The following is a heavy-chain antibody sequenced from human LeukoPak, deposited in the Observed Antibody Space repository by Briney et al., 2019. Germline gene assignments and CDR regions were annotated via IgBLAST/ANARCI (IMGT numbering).Heavy chain of an antibody. J-gene: IGHJ4*02. CDR1: SGSFSGYY. V-gene: IGHV4-34*01. CDR2: IYYSGST. CDR3: ARHVAGQWPRGYFDY. Sequence: SETLSLTCAVYSGSFSGYYWSWIRQPPGKGLEWIGSIYYSGSTYYNPSLKSRVTISVDTSKNQFSLKLSSVTAADTAVYYCARHVAGQWPRGYFDYWGQGTLVTVSS. D-gene: IGHD6-19*01.